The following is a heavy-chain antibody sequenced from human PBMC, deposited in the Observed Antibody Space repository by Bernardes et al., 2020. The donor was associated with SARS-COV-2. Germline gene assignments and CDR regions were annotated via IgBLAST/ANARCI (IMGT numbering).Heavy chain of an antibody. D-gene: IGHD3-3*01. CDR2: IWYDGSNK. CDR1: GFTFSSYG. CDR3: ARDGRGFTIFGVVIHDYYYYGMDV. J-gene: IGHJ6*02. Sequence: GGSLRLSCAASGFTFSSYGMHWVRQAPGKGLEWVAVIWYDGSNKYYADSVKGRFTISRDNSKNTLYLQMNSLRAEDTAVYYCARDGRGFTIFGVVIHDYYYYGMDVWGQGTTVTVSS. V-gene: IGHV3-33*01.